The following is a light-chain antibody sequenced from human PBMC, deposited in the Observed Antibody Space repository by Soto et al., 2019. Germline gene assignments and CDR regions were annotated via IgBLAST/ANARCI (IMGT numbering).Light chain of an antibody. V-gene: IGKV3-20*01. CDR2: GVS. CDR1: QTGSNNY. J-gene: IGKJ1*01. Sequence: EIVLTQSEGTLSLSPGAGATLSSRASQTGSNNYLAWCQQNPGQAPSLVIYGVSSSATGIPDRFSGSGSGPDFTLTISRLEPEDLAAYYCQQYGNSPCTFGQGTKVDIK. CDR3: QQYGNSPCT.